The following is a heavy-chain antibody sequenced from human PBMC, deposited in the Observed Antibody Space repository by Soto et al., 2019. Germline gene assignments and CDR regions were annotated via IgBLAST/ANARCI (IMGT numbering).Heavy chain of an antibody. CDR3: ARAGVYSSSWYFDY. CDR1: GYTFTSYA. D-gene: IGHD6-13*01. V-gene: IGHV1-3*05. Sequence: QVQLVQSGAEEKKPGASVKVSCKASGYTFTSYAMHWVRQAPGQRLEWMGWINAGNGNTKYSQKYQGRVTITRDTSASTAYMELSSLRSEDTAVYYCARAGVYSSSWYFDYWGQGTLVTVSS. J-gene: IGHJ4*02. CDR2: INAGNGNT.